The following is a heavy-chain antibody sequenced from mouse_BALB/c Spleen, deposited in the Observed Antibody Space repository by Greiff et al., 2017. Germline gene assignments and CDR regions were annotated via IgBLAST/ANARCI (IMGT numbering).Heavy chain of an antibody. CDR1: GYSITSDYA. J-gene: IGHJ2*01. CDR3: ARNNYYYFDY. D-gene: IGHD1-1*01. CDR2: ISYSGST. V-gene: IGHV3-2*02. Sequence: EVKLQESGPGLVKPSQSLSLTCTVTGYSITSDYAWNWIRQFPGNKLEWMGYISYSGSTSYNPSLKSRISITRDTSKNQFFLQLNSVTTEDTATYYCARNNYYYFDYWGQGTTLTVSS.